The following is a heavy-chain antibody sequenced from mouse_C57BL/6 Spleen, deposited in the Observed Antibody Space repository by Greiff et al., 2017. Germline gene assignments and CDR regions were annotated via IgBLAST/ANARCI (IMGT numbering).Heavy chain of an antibody. CDR3: ARTPRSSYFDY. D-gene: IGHD1-1*01. J-gene: IGHJ2*01. Sequence: VQLQQSGPELVKPGASVKISCKASGYTFTDYYMNWVKQSHGKSLEWIGDINPNNGGTSYNQKFKGKATLTVDKSSSTAYMELRSLTSEDSAVYYCARTPRSSYFDYWGQGTTLTVSS. CDR1: GYTFTDYY. CDR2: INPNNGGT. V-gene: IGHV1-26*01.